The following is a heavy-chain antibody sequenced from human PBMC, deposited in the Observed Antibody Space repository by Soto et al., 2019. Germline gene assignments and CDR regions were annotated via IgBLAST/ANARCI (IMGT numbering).Heavy chain of an antibody. D-gene: IGHD4-17*01. CDR2: ISWNSGSI. V-gene: IGHV3-9*01. J-gene: IGHJ4*02. CDR1: GFTFDDYA. CDR3: AKVSDRYGDYGDFDY. Sequence: EVQLVESGGGLVQPGRSLRLSCAASGFTFDDYAMHWVRQAPGEGLEWVSGISWNSGSIGYADSVKGRFTISRDNAKNSLYLQMNSLRAEDTALYYCAKVSDRYGDYGDFDYWGQGTLVTVSS.